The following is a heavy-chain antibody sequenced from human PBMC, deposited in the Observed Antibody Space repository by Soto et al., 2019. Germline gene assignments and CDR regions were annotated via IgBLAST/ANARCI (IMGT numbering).Heavy chain of an antibody. CDR1: GGSISSGGYS. D-gene: IGHD3-22*01. CDR3: ARDRAYYYDSSPTFDY. Sequence: SETLSLTCAVSGGSISSGGYSWSWIRQPPGKGLEWIGYIYHSGSTYYNPSLKSRVTISVDRSKNQFSLKLSSVTAADTAVYYCARDRAYYYDSSPTFDYWGQGTLVTVSS. V-gene: IGHV4-30-2*01. J-gene: IGHJ4*02. CDR2: IYHSGST.